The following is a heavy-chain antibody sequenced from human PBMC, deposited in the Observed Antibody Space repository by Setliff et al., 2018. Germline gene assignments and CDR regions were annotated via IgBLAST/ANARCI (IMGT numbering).Heavy chain of an antibody. V-gene: IGHV5-51*01. D-gene: IGHD3-10*01. Sequence: KDSASTFSNYWIVWVRQMPGKGLEWMGMIYPDDSDTKYHPSFQGQVTISADKSISTAYLQWSSLKASDTAMYYCARHPYYYGSGTYLDNNNRWFDPWGQGTLVTVSS. CDR1: ASTFSNYW. J-gene: IGHJ5*02. CDR2: IYPDDSDT. CDR3: ARHPYYYGSGTYLDNNNRWFDP.